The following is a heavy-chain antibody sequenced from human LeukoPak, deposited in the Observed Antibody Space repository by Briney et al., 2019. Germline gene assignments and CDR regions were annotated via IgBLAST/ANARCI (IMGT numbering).Heavy chain of an antibody. CDR3: ARDYGGNDGDY. D-gene: IGHD4-23*01. CDR2: INHSGST. CDR1: GGSFSGYY. J-gene: IGHJ4*02. V-gene: IGHV4-34*01. Sequence: PSETLSLTCAVYGGSFSGYYWSWIRQPPGKGLEWIGEINHSGSTNHNPSLKSRVTISVDTSKNQFSLKLSSVTAADTAVYYCARDYGGNDGDYWGQGTLVTVSS.